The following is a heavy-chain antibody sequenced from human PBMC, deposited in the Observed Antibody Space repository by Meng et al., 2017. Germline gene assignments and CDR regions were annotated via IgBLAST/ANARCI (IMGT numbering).Heavy chain of an antibody. V-gene: IGHV4-34*01. D-gene: IGHD1-1*01. CDR1: GGSFSGYY. CDR3: ARGRSGTWPWYFDL. CDR2: INHSGSN. Sequence: QVQLQKGGAGLLKPAETLSLTCAVYGGSFSGYYWSWIRQPPGKGLEWIGEINHSGSNNYNPSLKSRVTISVDTSKNQFSLKLSSVTAADTAVYYCARGRSGTWPWYFDLWGRGTLVTVSS. J-gene: IGHJ2*01.